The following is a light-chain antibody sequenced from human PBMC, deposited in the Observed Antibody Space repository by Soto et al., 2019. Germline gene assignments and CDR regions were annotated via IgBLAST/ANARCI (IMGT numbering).Light chain of an antibody. Sequence: DIQMTQSPSSLSASVGDRVTITCQASQDISNYLNWYQQKPGKAPKLLIYDASNLETGVPSRFSGSGSGTEFTITISSLQPEDIATYYCQQYDNLPPGLTFGGGTKVEIK. CDR3: QQYDNLPPGLT. CDR1: QDISNY. CDR2: DAS. V-gene: IGKV1-33*01. J-gene: IGKJ4*01.